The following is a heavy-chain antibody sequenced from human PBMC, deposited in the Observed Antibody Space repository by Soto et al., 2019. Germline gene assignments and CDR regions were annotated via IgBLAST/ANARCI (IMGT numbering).Heavy chain of an antibody. Sequence: SGGSLRLSCVGSGFTFSTYSINWVRQAPGKGLEWVSSISSRSDIYYADSVKGRFTISRDNAKNSVSLQMNSLRAEDTAVYYCAREYTAWPLAYGLDVWGQGTTVTVSS. D-gene: IGHD2-2*02. V-gene: IGHV3-21*01. CDR2: ISSRSDI. CDR3: AREYTAWPLAYGLDV. J-gene: IGHJ6*02. CDR1: GFTFSTYS.